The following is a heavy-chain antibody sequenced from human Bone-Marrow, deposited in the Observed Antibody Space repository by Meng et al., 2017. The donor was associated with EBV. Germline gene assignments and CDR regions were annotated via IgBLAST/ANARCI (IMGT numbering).Heavy chain of an antibody. Sequence: QVQLVKSGAEGKKPGASVKVSCKASGYIFSGYYMHWVRQAPGQGLEWMGRINPNSGGTNYAQKFQGRVTMSRDTSISTAYMELSRLRSDDTALYYCARDLTNDYFDYWGQGTLVTVFS. D-gene: IGHD3-3*01. CDR3: ARDLTNDYFDY. CDR1: GYIFSGYY. CDR2: INPNSGGT. J-gene: IGHJ4*02. V-gene: IGHV1-2*06.